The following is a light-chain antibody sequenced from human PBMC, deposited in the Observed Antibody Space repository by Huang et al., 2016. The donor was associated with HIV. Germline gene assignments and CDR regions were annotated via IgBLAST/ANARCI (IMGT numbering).Light chain of an antibody. CDR1: RGISSG. J-gene: IGKJ5*01. V-gene: IGKV1D-13*01. CDR2: DAS. CDR3: QQFNNYLT. Sequence: AIQLTQSPSSLSASVGDRVTITCRASRGISSGLAWYQQKPGKAPKLLIFDASSLESGVPSMFSGSGSGTDFTLTISSLQPEDFATYYCQQFNNYLTFGQGTRLEIQ.